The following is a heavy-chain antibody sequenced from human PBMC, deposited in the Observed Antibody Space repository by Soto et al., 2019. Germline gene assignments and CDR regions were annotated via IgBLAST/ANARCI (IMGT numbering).Heavy chain of an antibody. Sequence: SETLSLTCTVSGGSISSYYWSWIRQPPGKGLEWIGYIYYSGSTNYNPSLKSRVTISVNTSKNQFSLRLSSVTAADTAVYYCGGGKNSSSWYYFDYWGQGTLVTVSS. V-gene: IGHV4-59*08. CDR2: IYYSGST. CDR1: GGSISSYY. D-gene: IGHD6-13*01. CDR3: GGGKNSSSWYYFDY. J-gene: IGHJ4*02.